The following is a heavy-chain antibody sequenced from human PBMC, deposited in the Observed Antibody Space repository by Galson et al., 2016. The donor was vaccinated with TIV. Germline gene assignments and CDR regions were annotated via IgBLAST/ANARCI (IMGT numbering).Heavy chain of an antibody. Sequence: QSGAEVKRPGASVKVSCKASGYTFTSYGISWVRQAPGQGLEWMEWISAYNGNTNYAQKFQGRVTMTTDTSTRTAYMELRSLGSDDTAVYYCARGHRIRNDFWGGYLVFPTDYWGQGTLVTVSA. J-gene: IGHJ4*02. CDR3: ARGHRIRNDFWGGYLVFPTDY. CDR1: GYTFTSYG. D-gene: IGHD3-3*01. CDR2: ISAYNGNT. V-gene: IGHV1-18*04.